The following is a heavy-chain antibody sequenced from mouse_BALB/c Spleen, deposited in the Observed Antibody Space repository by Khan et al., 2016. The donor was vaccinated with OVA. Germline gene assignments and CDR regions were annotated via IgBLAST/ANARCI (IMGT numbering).Heavy chain of an antibody. J-gene: IGHJ1*01. CDR3: ARHGYYGNYGPYFDV. CDR2: IWSDGHT. V-gene: IGHV2-6-1*01. D-gene: IGHD2-1*01. CDR1: GFSLTSYG. Sequence: VQLQESGPGLVAPSQSLSITCTISGFSLTSYGVHWVRQPPGKGLEWLVVIWSDGHTTYNSALKSRLSISKANSKSQVFLTMNSLQTDDTAMYYCARHGYYGNYGPYFDVWGAGTTVTVSS.